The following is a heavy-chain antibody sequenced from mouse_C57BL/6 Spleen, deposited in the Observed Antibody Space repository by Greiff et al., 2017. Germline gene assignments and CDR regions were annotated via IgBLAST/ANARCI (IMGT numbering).Heavy chain of an antibody. CDR2: ISGGGGNT. V-gene: IGHV5-9*01. CDR1: GFTFSSYT. CDR3: ARHGPSYDYDVYYFDY. Sequence: EVQLVESGGGLVKPGGSLKLSCAASGFTFSSYTMSWVRQTPEKRLEWVATISGGGGNTYYPDSVKGRFTISRDNAKNTLYLQMSSLRSEDTALYYCARHGPSYDYDVYYFDYWGQGTTLTVSS. D-gene: IGHD2-4*01. J-gene: IGHJ2*01.